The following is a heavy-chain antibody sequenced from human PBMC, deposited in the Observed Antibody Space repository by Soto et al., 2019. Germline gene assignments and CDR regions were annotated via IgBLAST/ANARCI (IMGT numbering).Heavy chain of an antibody. CDR2: IYYSGST. Sequence: QLQLQESGPGLVKPSETLSLTCTVSGGSISSGSYYWGWIRQPPGKGLEWIGSIYYSGSTYYNPSLKSRVTISIDTSKNQFSLKLSSVTAADTAVYYCARHKNPRYYFDYWGQGTLVTVSS. CDR1: GGSISSGSYY. J-gene: IGHJ4*02. D-gene: IGHD3-3*01. CDR3: ARHKNPRYYFDY. V-gene: IGHV4-39*01.